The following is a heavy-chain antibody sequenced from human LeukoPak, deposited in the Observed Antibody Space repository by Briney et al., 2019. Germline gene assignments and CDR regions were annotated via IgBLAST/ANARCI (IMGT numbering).Heavy chain of an antibody. Sequence: GASVKVSCKASGYTFTSYDINWVRRATGQGLEWMGWMNPNSGNTGYAQKFQGRVTMTRNTSISTAYMELSSLRSEDTAVYYCARGALDILTGYYNKNWCDPWGQGTLVTVSS. CDR1: GYTFTSYD. V-gene: IGHV1-8*01. CDR3: ARGALDILTGYYNKNWCDP. CDR2: MNPNSGNT. J-gene: IGHJ5*02. D-gene: IGHD3-9*01.